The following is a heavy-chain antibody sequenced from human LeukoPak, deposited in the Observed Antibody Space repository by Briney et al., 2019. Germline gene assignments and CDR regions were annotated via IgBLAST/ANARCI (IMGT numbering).Heavy chain of an antibody. D-gene: IGHD6-19*01. CDR2: INHSGST. J-gene: IGHJ4*02. Sequence: SETLSLTCAVYGGSFSGYYWSWIRQPPGKGLEWIGEINHSGSTNYNPSLKSRVTISVDTSKNQFSLKLSSVTAADTAVYCCARVVGYSSGWYVRDEYYFDYWGQGTLVTVFS. CDR1: GGSFSGYY. V-gene: IGHV4-34*01. CDR3: ARVVGYSSGWYVRDEYYFDY.